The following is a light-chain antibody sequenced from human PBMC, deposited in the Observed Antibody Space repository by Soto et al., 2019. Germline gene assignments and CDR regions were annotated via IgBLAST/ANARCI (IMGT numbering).Light chain of an antibody. CDR1: QSVSSN. V-gene: IGKV3-15*01. Sequence: EIVMTQSPATLSVSPGERAALSCRASQSVSSNFAWYQQKPGQAPRLLIYGASTRATGIPARFSDSGSGTDFTLTISSLQSEDFAVYYCQQYNNWPYTFGQGTKLEIK. J-gene: IGKJ2*01. CDR3: QQYNNWPYT. CDR2: GAS.